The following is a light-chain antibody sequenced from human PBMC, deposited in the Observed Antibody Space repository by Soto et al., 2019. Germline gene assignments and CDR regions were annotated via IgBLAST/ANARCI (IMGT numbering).Light chain of an antibody. CDR2: AIS. Sequence: EIVLTQSPGTLSLSPGESAALSCRASQSITSNYLVWYRQKPGQAPRLLIYAISSRAAGIPDRFSGSGSGTDFTLTNTRLEPEDSAVYYCQQHSNSPWTFGQGTRVEI. V-gene: IGKV3D-20*02. CDR3: QQHSNSPWT. J-gene: IGKJ1*01. CDR1: QSITSNY.